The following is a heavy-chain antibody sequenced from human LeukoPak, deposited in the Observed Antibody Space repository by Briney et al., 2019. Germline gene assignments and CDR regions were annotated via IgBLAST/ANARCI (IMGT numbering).Heavy chain of an antibody. Sequence: SETLSLTCAVSGYCISSGYYWGWIRHPPVKGLEWIGSIYHSGSTYYNPSLKSRVTIAVDTSKNHFSLKLSSVTAADTAVYYCARQTYYYDSSGYFPHDALDIWGQGTMVTVSS. CDR1: GYCISSGYY. J-gene: IGHJ3*02. CDR2: IYHSGST. V-gene: IGHV4-38-2*01. CDR3: ARQTYYYDSSGYFPHDALDI. D-gene: IGHD3-22*01.